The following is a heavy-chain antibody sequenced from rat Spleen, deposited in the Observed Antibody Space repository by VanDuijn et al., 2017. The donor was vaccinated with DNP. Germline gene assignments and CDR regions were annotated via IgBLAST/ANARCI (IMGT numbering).Heavy chain of an antibody. Sequence: QVHLQQSGPEVAKPGSSVKISCKASGYTFTDYFISWIRQTTGQGLEYIGHINTGSGGANYNGKFRGKATLTIDRSSSTAFIQLSGLTPDDSAVYYCSREDTYYGYNYLDYWGQGVMVTVSS. CDR3: SREDTYYGYNYLDY. V-gene: IGHV1-43*01. CDR1: GYTFTDYF. CDR2: INTGSGGA. J-gene: IGHJ2*01. D-gene: IGHD1-9*01.